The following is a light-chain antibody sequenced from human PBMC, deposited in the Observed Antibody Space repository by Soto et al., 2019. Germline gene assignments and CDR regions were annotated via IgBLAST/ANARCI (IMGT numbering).Light chain of an antibody. CDR3: SSYTSSSTLV. J-gene: IGLJ2*01. CDR1: SSDVGDYNY. CDR2: EVS. V-gene: IGLV2-14*01. Sequence: QSALTQPASVSGSPGQSITISCSGTSSDVGDYNYVSWYQQHPGKAPKLMIYEVSSRPSGVSNRFSGSKSGNTASLTISGLQAEDEADYYCSSYTSSSTLVFGRGTKLTVL.